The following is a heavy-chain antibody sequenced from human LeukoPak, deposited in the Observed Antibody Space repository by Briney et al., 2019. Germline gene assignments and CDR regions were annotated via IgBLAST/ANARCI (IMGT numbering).Heavy chain of an antibody. CDR1: GFTLRSNY. CDR3: ARDTVGALGYFDY. V-gene: IGHV3-53*01. CDR2: IYSGGST. Sequence: GGSLTLSCSVSGFTLRSNYMSWVRPAPRKGLEWVSVIYSGGSTYYADSVKGRFTISRDNSKNTLYLQMNSLRAEDTAVYYCARDTVGALGYFDYWGQGTLVTVSS. J-gene: IGHJ4*02. D-gene: IGHD1-26*01.